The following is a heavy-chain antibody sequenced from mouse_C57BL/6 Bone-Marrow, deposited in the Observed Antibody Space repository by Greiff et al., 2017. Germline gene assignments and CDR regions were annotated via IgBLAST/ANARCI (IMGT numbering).Heavy chain of an antibody. CDR2: INYDGSST. CDR1: GFTFSDYY. CDR3: ARDQDDDGGGMDY. V-gene: IGHV5-16*01. D-gene: IGHD2-4*01. Sequence: EVQGVESEGGFVQPGSSMKLSCTASGFTFSDYYMAWVRQVPEKGLEWVANINYDGSSTYYLDSLKSRFIISRDNSENILYLQMSSLKSEDTATYYCARDQDDDGGGMDYWGQGTSGTVSS. J-gene: IGHJ4*01.